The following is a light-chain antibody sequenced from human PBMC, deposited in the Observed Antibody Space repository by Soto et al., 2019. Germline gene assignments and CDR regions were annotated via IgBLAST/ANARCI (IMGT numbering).Light chain of an antibody. J-gene: IGKJ1*01. CDR2: TSS. V-gene: IGKV1-39*01. CDR1: QPISDY. Sequence: DIQMTQSPPSLSASVGDRVTITCRTSQPISDYLNWYQRKPGKAPSLLIYTSSNLQTGVPSRFSGSGSGTHFTLTINSLQPEDFATYYCQQSYNTPRTFGQGTKVDIK. CDR3: QQSYNTPRT.